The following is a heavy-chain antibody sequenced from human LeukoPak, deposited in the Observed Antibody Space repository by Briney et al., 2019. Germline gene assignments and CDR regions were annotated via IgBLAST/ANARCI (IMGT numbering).Heavy chain of an antibody. CDR1: GFTFSSYT. Sequence: GGSLRLSCAASGFTFSSYTMNWVRQAPGKGLEWVSSITSSSRFIYYADSLKGRFTISRDNANNSLYLQMNSLRAGDTAVYYCARDHHNWDHLVSSFDSWGQGTLVTVSS. V-gene: IGHV3-21*06. J-gene: IGHJ4*02. CDR3: ARDHHNWDHLVSSFDS. D-gene: IGHD1-20*01. CDR2: ITSSSRFI.